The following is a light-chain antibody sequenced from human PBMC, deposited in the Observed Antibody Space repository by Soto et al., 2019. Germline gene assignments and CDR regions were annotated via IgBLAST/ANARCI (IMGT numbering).Light chain of an antibody. CDR3: QQRSNWPPL. Sequence: EIVLTQSPATLSLYPGERATLSCRASQRVGSYLVWYQQKPGQAPRLLIHGASNRATGIPARFSGSGSGTDFTLTISSLEXEDFAVYYCQQRSNWPPLFGQGTRLEIK. J-gene: IGKJ5*01. V-gene: IGKV3-11*01. CDR2: GAS. CDR1: QRVGSY.